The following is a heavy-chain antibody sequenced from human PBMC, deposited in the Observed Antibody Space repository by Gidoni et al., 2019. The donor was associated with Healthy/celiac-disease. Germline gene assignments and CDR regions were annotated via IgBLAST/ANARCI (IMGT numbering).Heavy chain of an antibody. CDR3: ARDHRRGYCSSTSCWNPLGAFDI. CDR2: ISSSSSYI. J-gene: IGHJ3*02. D-gene: IGHD2-2*01. V-gene: IGHV3-21*01. CDR1: GFTFSSYR. Sequence: EVQLVESGGGLVKPGGSLRLSCAASGFTFSSYRLNLVRQAPGKGLEWVSSISSSSSYIVYADSGKGRFNISRDNAKNSLYRKMNSLRAEDTAGYYCARDHRRGYCSSTSCWNPLGAFDIWGQGTMVTVSS.